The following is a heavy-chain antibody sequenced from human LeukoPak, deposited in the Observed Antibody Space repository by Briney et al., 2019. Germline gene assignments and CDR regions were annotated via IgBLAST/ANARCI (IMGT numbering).Heavy chain of an antibody. CDR1: ELTVSSNC. CDR3: AVHPYYYDSSGYYYY. Sequence: GGSLRLSCAASELTVSSNCMTWARQAPGKGLEWVSAISGSGGSTYYADSVKGRFTISRDNSENTLYLQMSSLRAEDTAVYYCAVHPYYYDSSGYYYYWGQGTLVTVSS. J-gene: IGHJ4*02. CDR2: ISGSGGST. V-gene: IGHV3-23*01. D-gene: IGHD3-22*01.